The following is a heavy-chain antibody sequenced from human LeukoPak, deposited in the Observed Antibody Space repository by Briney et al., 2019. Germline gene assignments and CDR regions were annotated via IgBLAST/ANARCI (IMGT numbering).Heavy chain of an antibody. CDR1: GYTFTSYD. CDR3: ARDRRGYYSNWFDP. Sequence: ASVKVSCKASGYTFTSYDINWVRQATGQGLEWMGWMNPNSGNTGYAQKFQGRVTMTRDTSTSTVYMELSSLRSEDTAVYYCARDRRGYYSNWFDPWGQGTLVTVSS. D-gene: IGHD2-21*01. CDR2: MNPNSGNT. V-gene: IGHV1-8*01. J-gene: IGHJ5*02.